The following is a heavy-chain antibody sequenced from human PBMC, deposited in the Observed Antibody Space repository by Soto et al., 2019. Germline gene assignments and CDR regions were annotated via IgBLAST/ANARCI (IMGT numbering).Heavy chain of an antibody. CDR3: ARRHGLDIDAYY. CDR2: INHSGST. Sequence: TSETLSLTCAVYGGSFSGYYWSWIRQPPGKGLEWIGEINHSGSTNYNPSLKSRVTISIDTSKNQFSLKLSSVTAADTAVYYCARRHGLDIDAYYWGPGTQVTVSS. CDR1: GGSFSGYY. J-gene: IGHJ4*02. D-gene: IGHD1-1*01. V-gene: IGHV4-34*01.